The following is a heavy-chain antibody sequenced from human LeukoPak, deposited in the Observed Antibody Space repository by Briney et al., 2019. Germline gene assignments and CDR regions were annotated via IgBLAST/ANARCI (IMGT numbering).Heavy chain of an antibody. J-gene: IGHJ4*02. CDR3: ARGGWMTVAGGRGYFDY. CDR2: INHSGST. Sequence: SETLSLTCAVYGGSFSGYYWSWIRQPPGKGLEWIGEINHSGSTNYNPSLKSRVTISVDTSKNQFSLKLSSVTAADTAVYYCARGGWMTVAGGRGYFDYWGQGTLVTVSS. D-gene: IGHD6-19*01. V-gene: IGHV4-34*01. CDR1: GGSFSGYY.